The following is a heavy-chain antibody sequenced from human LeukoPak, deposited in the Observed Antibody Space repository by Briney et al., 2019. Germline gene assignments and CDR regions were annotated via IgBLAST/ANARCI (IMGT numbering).Heavy chain of an antibody. CDR3: ARVVGDCSSTSCRGNNWFDP. D-gene: IGHD2-2*01. V-gene: IGHV4-59*01. J-gene: IGHJ5*02. CDR1: GGSISSYY. Sequence: PSETLSLTCTVSGGSISSYYWSWIRQPPGKGLEWIGYIYYSGSTSYNPSLKSRVTISVDTSKNQFSLKLSSLTAADTAVYYCARVVGDCSSTSCRGNNWFDPWGQGTLVTVSS. CDR2: IYYSGST.